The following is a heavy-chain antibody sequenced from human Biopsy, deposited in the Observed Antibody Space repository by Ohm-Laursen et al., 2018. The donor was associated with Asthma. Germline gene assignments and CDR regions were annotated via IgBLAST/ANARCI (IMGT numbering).Heavy chain of an antibody. J-gene: IGHJ4*02. V-gene: IGHV3-7*01. Sequence: SLRLSCTASGFTFGDYWMSWVRQVPGEGLEWVANIKHDGSEKNHVDSLKGRFTISRDNAKNSPYLQMNSLRAEDTAVYYCAKDERAYYGSDSKYMQPVPLGDWDQGTVVIVSA. CDR3: AKDERAYYGSDSKYMQPVPLGD. CDR2: IKHDGSEK. CDR1: GFTFGDYW. D-gene: IGHD2-21*01.